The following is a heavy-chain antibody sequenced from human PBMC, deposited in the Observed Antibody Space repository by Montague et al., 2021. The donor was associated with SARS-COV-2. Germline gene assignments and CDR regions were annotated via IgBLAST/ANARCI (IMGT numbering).Heavy chain of an antibody. J-gene: IGHJ4*02. CDR3: AKSKVVFMLYVMRDHFDQ. V-gene: IGHV3-33*03. Sequence: SLRLSCAVAGFTFNNHGMHWVRQAPGKGLEWVAYISYEGSKRFXXXSXXXRFXISRDGSKNTLYLQMNSLRVGDTATYYCAKSKVVFMLYVMRDHFDQWGQGTLVTVSS. CDR2: ISYEGSKR. D-gene: IGHD2-8*01. CDR1: GFTFNNHG.